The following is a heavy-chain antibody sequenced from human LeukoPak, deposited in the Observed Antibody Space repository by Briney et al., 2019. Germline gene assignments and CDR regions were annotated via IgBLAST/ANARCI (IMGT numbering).Heavy chain of an antibody. CDR3: ARDPSGEGATNMFDY. CDR2: ISSSSSYI. V-gene: IGHV3-21*01. Sequence: GGSLRLSCAASGFTFSSYSMNWVRQAPGKGLEWVSSISSSSSYIYYADSVEGRFTISRDNAKNSLYLQMNSLRAEDTAVYYCARDPSGEGATNMFDYWGQGTLVTVSS. CDR1: GFTFSSYS. J-gene: IGHJ4*02. D-gene: IGHD5-12*01.